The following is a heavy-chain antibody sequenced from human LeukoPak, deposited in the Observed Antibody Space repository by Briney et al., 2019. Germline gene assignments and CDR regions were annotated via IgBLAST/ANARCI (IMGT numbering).Heavy chain of an antibody. CDR1: GGSFSGYY. V-gene: IGHV4-34*01. Sequence: PSETLSLTCAVYGGSFSGYYWSWIRQPPGKGLEWIGEINHSGSTNYNPSLKSRVTISVDTSKNQFSLKLSSVTAADTAVYYCARTVRWSKYYFDYWGQGTLVTVSS. CDR3: ARTVRWSKYYFDY. D-gene: IGHD4-23*01. CDR2: INHSGST. J-gene: IGHJ4*02.